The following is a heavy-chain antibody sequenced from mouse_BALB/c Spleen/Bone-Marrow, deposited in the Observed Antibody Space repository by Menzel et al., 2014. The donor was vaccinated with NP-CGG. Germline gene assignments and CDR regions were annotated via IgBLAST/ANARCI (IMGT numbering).Heavy chain of an antibody. Sequence: QVQLQQSGAELAKPGASVKMSCKAPGYTFTSYWMHWVKQRPGQGLEWIGYINPSTGYTEYNQKFKDKATLTADKSSSTAYMQLSSLTSEDSAVYYCARDWYLDVWGAGTTVTVSS. CDR3: ARDWYLDV. CDR2: INPSTGYT. J-gene: IGHJ1*01. CDR1: GYTFTSYW. V-gene: IGHV1-7*01.